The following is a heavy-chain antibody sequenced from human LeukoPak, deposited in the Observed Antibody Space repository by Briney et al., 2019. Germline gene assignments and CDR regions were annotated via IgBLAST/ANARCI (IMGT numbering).Heavy chain of an antibody. CDR1: GFTFSSYA. CDR2: ISGSGGST. D-gene: IGHD3-22*01. CDR3: ARDGIGSGYYNY. Sequence: AGGSLRLSCAASGFTFSSYAMSWVRQAPGKGLEWVSAISGSGGSTYYADSVKGRFTISRDNSKNTLYLQMNSLRVEDTAVYYCARDGIGSGYYNYWGQGTLATVSS. J-gene: IGHJ4*02. V-gene: IGHV3-23*01.